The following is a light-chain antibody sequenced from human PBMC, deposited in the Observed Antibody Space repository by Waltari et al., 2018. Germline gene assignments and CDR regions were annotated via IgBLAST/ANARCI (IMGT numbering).Light chain of an antibody. CDR3: QQYHTYPVT. J-gene: IGKJ1*01. CDR1: QDISIW. V-gene: IGKV1-5*03. CDR2: KAS. Sequence: DIQMTQSPSTLSASVGDRLTITCRASQDISIWLAWYQQKPGKAPKVLIFKASDLESGVPSRFSGSGSGTEFTLTISSLQPDDFATYYCQQYHTYPVTFGQGTKVEIK.